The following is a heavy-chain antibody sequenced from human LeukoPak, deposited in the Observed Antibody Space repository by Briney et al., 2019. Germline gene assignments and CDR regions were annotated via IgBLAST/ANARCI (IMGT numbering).Heavy chain of an antibody. CDR1: GFTFSSYA. J-gene: IGHJ6*04. CDR3: AKAAYGDYGVYYYYGMDV. V-gene: IGHV3-23*01. Sequence: GGSLRLSCAASGFTFSSYAMNWVRQAPGKGLEWVSAISGSGGSTYYADSVKGRFTISRDNSKNTLYLQMNSLRAEDTAVYYCAKAAYGDYGVYYYYGMDVWGKGTTVTVSS. D-gene: IGHD4-17*01. CDR2: ISGSGGST.